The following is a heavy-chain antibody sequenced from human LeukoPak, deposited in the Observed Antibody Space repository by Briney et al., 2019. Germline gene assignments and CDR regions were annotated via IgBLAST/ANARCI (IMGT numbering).Heavy chain of an antibody. CDR1: GYTFTTYY. Sequence: ASVKVSCKASGYTFTTYYIHWVRQAPGQGLEWLGIINPSGGSPTYAQKFQGRVTMTRDTSTSTVYMELSSLRSEDTAVYYCARTPRYCSSTSCYFEWYLVNWFDPWGQGTLVTVSS. CDR3: ARTPRYCSSTSCYFEWYLVNWFDP. J-gene: IGHJ5*02. CDR2: INPSGGSP. D-gene: IGHD2-2*01. V-gene: IGHV1-46*01.